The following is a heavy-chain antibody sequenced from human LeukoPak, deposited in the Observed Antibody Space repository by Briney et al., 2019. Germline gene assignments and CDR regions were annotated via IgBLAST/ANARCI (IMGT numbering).Heavy chain of an antibody. CDR2: ISSSSSYI. CDR1: GFTFSSCS. V-gene: IGHV3-21*01. CDR3: ATAGDSSGYYWGYFDY. Sequence: PGGSLRLSCAASGFTFSSCSMNWVRQAPGKGLEWVSSISSSSSYIYYADSVKGRFTISRDNAKNSLYLQMNSLRAEDTAVYYCATAGDSSGYYWGYFDYWGQGTLVTVSS. J-gene: IGHJ4*02. D-gene: IGHD3-22*01.